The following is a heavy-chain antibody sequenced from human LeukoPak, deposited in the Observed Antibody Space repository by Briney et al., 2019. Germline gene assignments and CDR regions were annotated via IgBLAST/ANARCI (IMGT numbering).Heavy chain of an antibody. D-gene: IGHD3-3*01. CDR2: IYHSGST. V-gene: IGHV4-30-2*01. J-gene: IGHJ4*02. CDR3: ARGFTIFGVVARGYFDY. CDR1: GGSISSGGYY. Sequence: SETLSLTCTVSGGSISSGGYYWSWIRQPPGKGLEWIGYIYHSGSTYYNPSLKSRVTISVDRSKNQFSLKLSSVTAADTAVYYCARGFTIFGVVARGYFDYWGQGTLVTVSS.